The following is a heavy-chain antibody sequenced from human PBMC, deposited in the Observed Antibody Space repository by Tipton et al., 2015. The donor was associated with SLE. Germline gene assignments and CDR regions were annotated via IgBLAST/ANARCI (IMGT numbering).Heavy chain of an antibody. CDR2: IYYSGST. Sequence: TLSLTCTVSGGSISSSSYYWGWIRQPPGKGLEWIGSIYYSGSTYYNPSLKSRVTISVDTSKNQFSLKLNSVTAADTAVYYCARGPPFDYWGQGTLVTVSS. CDR3: ARGPPFDY. J-gene: IGHJ4*02. CDR1: GGSISSSSYY. V-gene: IGHV4-39*07.